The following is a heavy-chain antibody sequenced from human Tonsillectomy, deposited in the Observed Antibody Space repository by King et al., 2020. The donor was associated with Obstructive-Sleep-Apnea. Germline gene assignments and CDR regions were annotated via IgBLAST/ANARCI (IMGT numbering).Heavy chain of an antibody. D-gene: IGHD6-19*01. J-gene: IGHJ5*02. CDR3: ARLSGSYAGYWFDP. CDR2: IYAGDSDT. CDR1: GYTFTNYW. Sequence: QLVQSGAEVKKPGESLKISCQGSGYTFTNYWIGWVRQMPGKGLEWLGMIYAGDSDTKYSPSLEGQVTFSVDKTMRTAYLNGSSLKTSDTATYYCARLSGSYAGYWFDPWGQGTLVTVSS. V-gene: IGHV5-51*01.